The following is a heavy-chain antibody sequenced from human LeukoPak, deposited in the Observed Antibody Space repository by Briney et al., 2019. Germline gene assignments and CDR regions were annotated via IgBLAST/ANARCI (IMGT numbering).Heavy chain of an antibody. J-gene: IGHJ6*02. V-gene: IGHV4-61*02. CDR1: GGSISGMNYY. CDR3: ARVSPSGVWDV. CDR2: IYTTGSS. D-gene: IGHD3-10*01. Sequence: SETLSLTCTVSGGSISGMNYYWTWILQPAGKGLDWIGRIYTTGSSNYNPSLKSRFTISVDTSNHQFSLPLSSVTAADTAVYYCARVSPSGVWDVWGQGTTVTVSS.